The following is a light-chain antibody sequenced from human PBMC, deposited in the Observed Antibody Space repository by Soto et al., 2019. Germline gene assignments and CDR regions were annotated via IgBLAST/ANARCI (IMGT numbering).Light chain of an antibody. V-gene: IGKV1-5*03. J-gene: IGKJ1*01. CDR1: ESSSSL. CDR3: QQYTNTNNPWM. Sequence: DIQMTQSPSTLSVSLGDRVTITCGGSESSSSLLAWYQQKPGKAPKLLIYKASTLKSGVPSRFSGSGSGTEFTLIISGLQPEDSATYYCQQYTNTNNPWMFGQGTKVDIK. CDR2: KAS.